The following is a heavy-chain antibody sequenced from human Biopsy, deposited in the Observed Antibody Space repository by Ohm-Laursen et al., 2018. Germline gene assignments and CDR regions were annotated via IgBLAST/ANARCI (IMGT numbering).Heavy chain of an antibody. CDR1: GYTFTGQY. V-gene: IGHV1-2*02. CDR2: INPHSGTT. CDR3: AKGQDLRGGAEYFQH. Sequence: GASVKASCKASGYTFTGQYLHWVRQVPGQGLEWMGWINPHSGTTKFAQDFQGRVTMTRDTSITTAYMGLRRLRSDDTAVYYCAKGQDLRGGAEYFQHWGQGALVTVSS. D-gene: IGHD2-15*01. J-gene: IGHJ1*01.